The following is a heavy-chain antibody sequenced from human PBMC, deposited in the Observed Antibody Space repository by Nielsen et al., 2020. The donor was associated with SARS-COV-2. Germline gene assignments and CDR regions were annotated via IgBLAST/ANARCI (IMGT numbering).Heavy chain of an antibody. V-gene: IGHV4-31*03. CDR3: ARESSGYDHYNYGMDV. CDR1: GGSISSGGYY. Sequence: SGTLSLTCTVSGGSISSGGYYWSWIRHHPGKGLEWIVYIYFSGRTCYNPSLKSRVTISVDTSKNQFSLSLRSVTAADTAVYYCARESSGYDHYNYGMDVWGQGTTVTVSS. J-gene: IGHJ6*02. CDR2: IYFSGRT. D-gene: IGHD5-12*01.